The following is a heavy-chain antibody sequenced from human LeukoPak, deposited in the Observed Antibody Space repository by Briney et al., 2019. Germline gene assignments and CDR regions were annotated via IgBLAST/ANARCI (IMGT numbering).Heavy chain of an antibody. Sequence: ASVKVSCKATGYTFTGYYMHWVRQAPGQGLEWMGWINPNSGGTNYAQKFQGRVTMTRGTSISTAYMELSRLRSDGTVMYCCARESRSGGSFDYWGERTLVTVSS. CDR1: GYTFTGYY. V-gene: IGHV1-2*02. CDR3: ARESRSGGSFDY. D-gene: IGHD3-16*01. J-gene: IGHJ4*02. CDR2: INPNSGGT.